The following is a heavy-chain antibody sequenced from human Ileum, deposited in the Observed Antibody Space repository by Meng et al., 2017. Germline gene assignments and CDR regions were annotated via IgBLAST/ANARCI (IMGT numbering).Heavy chain of an antibody. CDR1: GFPFSGYT. V-gene: IGHV3-23*04. J-gene: IGHJ4*02. D-gene: IGHD4-11*01. Sequence: GELGGSGGGLVKPGGSLSLSCAASGFPFSGYTMSWVRQAPGKGLEWVSGISGSGGTPHYADSVKGRFTISRDNSKNTLYLQMNSLRAEDTAIYYCAPLIAASTVRYLDYWGQGTLVTVSS. CDR3: APLIAASTVRYLDY. CDR2: ISGSGGTP.